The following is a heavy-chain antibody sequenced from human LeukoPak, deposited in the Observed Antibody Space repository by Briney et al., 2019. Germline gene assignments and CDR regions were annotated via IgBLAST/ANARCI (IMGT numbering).Heavy chain of an antibody. J-gene: IGHJ4*02. CDR1: GFTXXVNY. CDR3: AADFYTSYHLGY. V-gene: IGHV3-66*01. Sequence: GFTXXVNYXSWVRQAPGKGLEWVSIIYRSGSISYADSVKGRFIISRDSSTNTLSLQMTSLRAEDTAVYYCAADFYTSYHLGYWGQGTLVTVSS. D-gene: IGHD3-16*01. CDR2: IYRSGSI.